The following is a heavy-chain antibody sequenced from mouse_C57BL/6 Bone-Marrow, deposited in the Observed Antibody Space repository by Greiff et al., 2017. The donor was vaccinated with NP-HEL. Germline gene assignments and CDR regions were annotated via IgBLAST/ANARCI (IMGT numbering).Heavy chain of an antibody. CDR2: IDPSDSDT. V-gene: IGHV1-50*01. D-gene: IGHD1-1*01. J-gene: IGHJ3*01. Sequence: QVQLQQPGAELVKPGASVKLSCKASGYTFTTYWMQWVKQRPGQGLEWIGEIDPSDSDTNYNQKFKGKATLTVDTSSSTAYMQLSSLTTGDSAVYYGARKAYSGRGYEFAYWGQGTLVTVSA. CDR1: GYTFTTYW. CDR3: ARKAYSGRGYEFAY.